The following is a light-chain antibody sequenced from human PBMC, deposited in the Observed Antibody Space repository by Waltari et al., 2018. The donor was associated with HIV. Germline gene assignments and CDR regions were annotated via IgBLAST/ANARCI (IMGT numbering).Light chain of an antibody. CDR3: SSISGGTLV. CDR1: DSHTDSFYS. V-gene: IGLV2-14*01. Sequence: QSALTQPASMSGSPGQSITISCIRLDSHTDSFYSVSWYQHHPGQAPKLVIYDASSRPAGFSSRFAGSQSGNTAFLTISGLQAEDEADFYCSSISGGTLVFGGGTTVTVL. CDR2: DAS. J-gene: IGLJ1*01.